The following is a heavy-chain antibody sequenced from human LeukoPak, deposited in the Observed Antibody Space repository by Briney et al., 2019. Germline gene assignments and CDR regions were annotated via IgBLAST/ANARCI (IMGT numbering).Heavy chain of an antibody. CDR2: ISGNGGST. CDR3: AKEPPHSGSYYRADPIDY. CDR1: GFTFDDYA. D-gene: IGHD1-26*01. Sequence: GSLRLSCAASGFTFDDYAMHWVRQAPGKGLEWVSLISGNGGSTYYADSVKGRFTISRDNSKNSLYLQMNSLRTEDTALYYCAKEPPHSGSYYRADPIDYWGQGTLVTVSS. J-gene: IGHJ4*02. V-gene: IGHV3-43*02.